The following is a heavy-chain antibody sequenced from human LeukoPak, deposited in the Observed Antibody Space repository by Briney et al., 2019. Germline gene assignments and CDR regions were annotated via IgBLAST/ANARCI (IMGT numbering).Heavy chain of an antibody. J-gene: IGHJ5*02. V-gene: IGHV1-69*05. CDR3: ARDAVDTAMVGWFDP. Sequence: ASVKVSCKASGGTFSSYAISWVRQAPGQGLEWMGGIIPIFGTANYAQKIQGRVTITTDESTSTAYMELSSLRSEDTAVYYCARDAVDTAMVGWFDPWGQGTLVTVSS. CDR1: GGTFSSYA. CDR2: IIPIFGTA. D-gene: IGHD5-18*01.